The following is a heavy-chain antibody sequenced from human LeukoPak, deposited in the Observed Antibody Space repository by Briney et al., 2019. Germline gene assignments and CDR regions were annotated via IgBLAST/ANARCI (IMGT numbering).Heavy chain of an antibody. CDR1: GFTFSSYS. J-gene: IGHJ5*02. CDR2: TSSSSSYI. V-gene: IGHV3-21*01. CDR3: AREFRPLVGSGYSP. Sequence: GGSLRLSCAASGFTFSSYSMNWVRQAPGKGLEWVSSTSSSSSYIYYADSVKGRFTISRDNAKNSLYLQMNSLRAEDTAVYYCAREFRPLVGSGYSPWGQGTLVTVSS. D-gene: IGHD3-22*01.